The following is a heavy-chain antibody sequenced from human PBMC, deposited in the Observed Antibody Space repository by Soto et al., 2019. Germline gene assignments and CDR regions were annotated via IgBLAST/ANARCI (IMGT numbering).Heavy chain of an antibody. J-gene: IGHJ6*02. D-gene: IGHD3-3*01. Sequence: ASVKVSCKASGYTFTSYGISWVRQAPGQGLEWMGWISAYNGNTNYAQKLQGRVTMTTDKSTSTAYMELRSLRSDDTAVYYCARSGVLRFLEWLSPNYYYYGMDVWGQGTTVTVSS. CDR2: ISAYNGNT. CDR1: GYTFTSYG. CDR3: ARSGVLRFLEWLSPNYYYYGMDV. V-gene: IGHV1-18*01.